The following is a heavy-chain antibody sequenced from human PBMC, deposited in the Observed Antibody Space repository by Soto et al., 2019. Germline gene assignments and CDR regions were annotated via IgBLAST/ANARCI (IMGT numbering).Heavy chain of an antibody. CDR1: GFTFSSYA. D-gene: IGHD2-15*01. CDR2: IGGTSAGT. Sequence: EVQLLESGGGLVQPGGSLRLSCAASGFTFSSYAMDWVRQAPGKGLEWVSAIGGTSAGTYYADSVKGRFTISRDNSKNTLYLQMNSLRAEDTAVYYCAKEGARLGYCSGVGCSLDYWGQGTLVTVSS. CDR3: AKEGARLGYCSGVGCSLDY. J-gene: IGHJ4*02. V-gene: IGHV3-23*01.